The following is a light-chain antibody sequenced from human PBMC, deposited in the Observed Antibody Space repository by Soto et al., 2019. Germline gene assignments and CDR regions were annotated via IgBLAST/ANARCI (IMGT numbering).Light chain of an antibody. J-gene: IGLJ1*01. CDR1: SSDVGGYNY. Sequence: SGLTQPASVSGSPGQSITISCTETSSDVGGYNYVSWYQQHPGKAPKLMIYDVSNRPSGVSNRFSGSKSGNTASLTISGLQAEDEADYYCSSYTSSSTLYVFGTGTKVPVL. V-gene: IGLV2-14*01. CDR2: DVS. CDR3: SSYTSSSTLYV.